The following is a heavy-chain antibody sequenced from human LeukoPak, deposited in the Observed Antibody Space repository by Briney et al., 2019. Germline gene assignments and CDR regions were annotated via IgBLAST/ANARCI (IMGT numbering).Heavy chain of an antibody. CDR2: INPSGGST. Sequence: ASVKVSCKASGGTFSSYAISWVRQAPGQGLEWMGVINPSGGSTTYAQKFQGRVTMTRDTPTSTVYLELSSLRSDDTAVYYCARIMEWELTFDYWGQGTLVTASS. V-gene: IGHV1-46*01. D-gene: IGHD1-26*01. J-gene: IGHJ4*02. CDR1: GGTFSSYA. CDR3: ARIMEWELTFDY.